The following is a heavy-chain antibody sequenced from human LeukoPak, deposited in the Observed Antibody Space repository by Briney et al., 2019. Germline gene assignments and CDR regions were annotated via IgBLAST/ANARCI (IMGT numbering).Heavy chain of an antibody. D-gene: IGHD2-8*02. Sequence: ASVKVSCKASGYTFSSYYIHWVRQAPGQGLQWMGVINPSGSNSRYAEEFQGRVTMTRDTSTNTVNMELSSLRSNDTAVYYCSSAKCPCEGTGPHNWGQGTQVTVSS. CDR1: GYTFSSYY. CDR2: INPSGSNS. V-gene: IGHV1-46*01. J-gene: IGHJ4*02. CDR3: SSAKCPCEGTGPHN.